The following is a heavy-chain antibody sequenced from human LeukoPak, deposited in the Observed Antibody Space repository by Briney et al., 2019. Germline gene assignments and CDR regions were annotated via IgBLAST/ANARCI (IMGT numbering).Heavy chain of an antibody. CDR1: GYTFTSYG. V-gene: IGHV1-18*01. CDR3: AREVVGEQPTDYFDY. Sequence: ASVKVSCKASGYTFTSYGISWVRQAPGQGLEWMGWISGYNGNTNYAQKFQGRVTMTTDTSTSTAYMEVRSLRSDDTAVYYCAREVVGEQPTDYFDYRGQGTLVTVSS. D-gene: IGHD2-15*01. J-gene: IGHJ4*02. CDR2: ISGYNGNT.